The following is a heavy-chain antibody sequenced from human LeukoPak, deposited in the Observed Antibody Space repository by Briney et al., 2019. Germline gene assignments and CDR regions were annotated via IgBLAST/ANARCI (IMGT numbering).Heavy chain of an antibody. Sequence: ASVKVSCKASGYTFTSYDINWVRLATGQGLEWMGWINLNSGNTAYAQKFQGRATMTRDTSKSTVYMELSSLRSEDTAVYYCARGGDYMYNWFDPWGQGTLVTVSS. CDR1: GYTFTSYD. CDR3: ARGGDYMYNWFDP. CDR2: INLNSGNT. V-gene: IGHV1-8*01. J-gene: IGHJ5*02. D-gene: IGHD4-17*01.